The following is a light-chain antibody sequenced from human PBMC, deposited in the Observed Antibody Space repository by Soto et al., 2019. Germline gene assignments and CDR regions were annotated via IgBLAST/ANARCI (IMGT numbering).Light chain of an antibody. V-gene: IGKV1-39*01. Sequence: DIQMTQSPPSLSASLGDRVTITCRASQSISNSLNWYQQKSGKAPKLLMYSASSLQSGVPSRFSGSGSGTDFTLTISSLQPEDYATYYCQQSYSLPYTFGQGTKLQIK. CDR1: QSISNS. J-gene: IGKJ2*01. CDR3: QQSYSLPYT. CDR2: SAS.